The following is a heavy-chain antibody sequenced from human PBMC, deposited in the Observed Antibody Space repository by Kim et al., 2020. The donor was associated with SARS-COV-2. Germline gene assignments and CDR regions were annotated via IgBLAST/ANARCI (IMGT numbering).Heavy chain of an antibody. J-gene: IGHJ4*02. CDR3: ARTVWFGELFHYFDY. V-gene: IGHV2-70*01. D-gene: IGHD3-10*01. Sequence: TSLKPRLTISKDTSKNQVVLTMTNMDPVDTATYYCARTVWFGELFHYFDYWGQGTLVTVSS.